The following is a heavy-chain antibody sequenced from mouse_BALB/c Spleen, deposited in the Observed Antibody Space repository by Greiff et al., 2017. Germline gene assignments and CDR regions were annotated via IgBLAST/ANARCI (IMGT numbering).Heavy chain of an antibody. CDR3: ARSSQLLRLDY. J-gene: IGHJ2*01. CDR1: GYTFTSYW. CDR2: INPSNGRT. Sequence: QVQLQQPGAELVKPGASVKLSCKASGYTFTSYWMHWVKQRPGQGLEWIGEINPSNGRTNYNEKFKSKATLTVDKSSSTAYMQLSSLTSEDSAVYYCARSSQLLRLDYWGQGTTLTVSS. V-gene: IGHV1S81*02. D-gene: IGHD1-2*01.